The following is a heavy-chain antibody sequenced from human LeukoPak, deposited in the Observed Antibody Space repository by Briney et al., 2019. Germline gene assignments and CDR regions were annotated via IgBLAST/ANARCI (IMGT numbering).Heavy chain of an antibody. CDR3: AKTYSSTWSDWYFDL. D-gene: IGHD6-13*01. J-gene: IGHJ2*01. Sequence: PGGSLRLSCAASGFTFSSYAMSWVRQAPGKGLEWVSSISYSGGSTYYADSVKGRFSISRDNSKNTLYLQVNSLRAEDTAVYYCAKTYSSTWSDWYFDLWGRGTLVTVSS. CDR1: GFTFSSYA. CDR2: ISYSGGST. V-gene: IGHV3-23*01.